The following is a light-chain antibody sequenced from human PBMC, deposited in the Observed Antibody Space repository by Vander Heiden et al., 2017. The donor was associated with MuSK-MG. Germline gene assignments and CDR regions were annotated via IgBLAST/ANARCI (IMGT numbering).Light chain of an antibody. Sequence: EIVLTPSPATLSLSPGERATLSCRASQSVSSYLAWYQQTPGQATRLLIYDASNRATGLPTRFSGSASGTDITITSSLEPEDFAVYYCQQRSNQGTFGQGTKVEIK. V-gene: IGKV3-11*01. CDR2: DAS. J-gene: IGKJ1*01. CDR3: QQRSNQGT. CDR1: QSVSSY.